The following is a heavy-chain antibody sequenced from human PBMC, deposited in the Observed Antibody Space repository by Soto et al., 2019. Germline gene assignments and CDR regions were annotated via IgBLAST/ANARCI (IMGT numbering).Heavy chain of an antibody. V-gene: IGHV3-30-3*01. J-gene: IGHJ5*02. CDR1: GFTFSSYA. Sequence: GSLRLYCAASGFTFSSYAMHWVRKAPGKGLEWVAVISYDGSNKYYADSVKGRFTISRDNSKNTLYLQMNSLRAEDTAVYYCARERLMVRGVNWFDPWGQGTLVTVSS. CDR3: ARERLMVRGVNWFDP. D-gene: IGHD3-10*01. CDR2: ISYDGSNK.